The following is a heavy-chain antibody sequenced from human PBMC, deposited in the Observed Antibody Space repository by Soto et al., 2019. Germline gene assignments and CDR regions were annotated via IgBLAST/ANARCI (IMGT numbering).Heavy chain of an antibody. CDR3: ARVGWSGAYGMDV. CDR2: IIPIFGTA. Sequence: QVQLVQSGAEVKKPGSSVKVSCKASGGTFSSYAISWVRQAPGQGLEWMGGIIPIFGTANYAQKVQGRVTITADESTSTAHMELSSLGSEDTAVYYWARVGWSGAYGMDVWGQGTTVTVSS. V-gene: IGHV1-69*12. J-gene: IGHJ6*02. CDR1: GGTFSSYA.